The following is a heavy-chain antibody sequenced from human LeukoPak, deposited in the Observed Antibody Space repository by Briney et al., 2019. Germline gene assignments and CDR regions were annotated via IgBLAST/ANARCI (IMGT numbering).Heavy chain of an antibody. CDR2: ISYDGNNK. CDR1: GFTFSSYT. J-gene: IGHJ6*02. Sequence: GGSLRLSCAASGFTFSSYTIHWVRQAPGKGLEWVAVISYDGNNKYYADSVKGRFTISRDNSKNTLYLQMNSLRAEDTAVYYCAREPYYYGSGSTYYYYGMDVWGQGTTATVSS. D-gene: IGHD3-10*01. CDR3: AREPYYYGSGSTYYYYGMDV. V-gene: IGHV3-30-3*01.